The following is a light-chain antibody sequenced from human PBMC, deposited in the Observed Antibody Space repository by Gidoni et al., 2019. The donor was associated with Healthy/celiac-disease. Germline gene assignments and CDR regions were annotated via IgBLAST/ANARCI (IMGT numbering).Light chain of an antibody. CDR2: GAS. Sequence: EIVLTQSPGTLSLSPGERATLSCRASQSVSSSYLAWYQQKPGQAPRLLIYGASSRATGIPDRFSGSGSGTDFTLTISRLEPEDFAVYYCQQYGSRSSFXQXTKLEIK. J-gene: IGKJ2*04. V-gene: IGKV3-20*01. CDR1: QSVSSSY. CDR3: QQYGSRSS.